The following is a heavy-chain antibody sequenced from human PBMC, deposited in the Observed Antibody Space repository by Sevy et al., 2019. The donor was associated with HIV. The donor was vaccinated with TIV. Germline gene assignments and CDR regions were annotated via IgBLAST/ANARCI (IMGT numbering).Heavy chain of an antibody. Sequence: GGSLRLSCAASGFTFSSYSMNWVRQAPGKGLEWVSYISSSTSIIYYADSVKGRFTISRDNAKNSLYLQMNSLRAEDTAVYYCARDLGPYSSGWTDYWGQGTLVTVSS. CDR2: ISSSTSII. CDR3: ARDLGPYSSGWTDY. V-gene: IGHV3-48*01. J-gene: IGHJ4*02. D-gene: IGHD6-19*01. CDR1: GFTFSSYS.